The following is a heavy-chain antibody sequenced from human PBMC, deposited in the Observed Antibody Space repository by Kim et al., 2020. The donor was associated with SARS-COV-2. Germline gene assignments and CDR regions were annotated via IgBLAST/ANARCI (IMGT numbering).Heavy chain of an antibody. D-gene: IGHD3-9*01. Sequence: GGSLRLSCAASGFTFSSYWMHWVRQAPGKGLVWVSRINSDGSSTSYADSVKGRFTISRDNAKNTLYLQMNSLRAEDTAVYYCARGGGIRYFDWLTEIHLDYWGQGTLVTVSS. CDR1: GFTFSSYW. CDR2: INSDGSST. J-gene: IGHJ4*02. V-gene: IGHV3-74*01. CDR3: ARGGGIRYFDWLTEIHLDY.